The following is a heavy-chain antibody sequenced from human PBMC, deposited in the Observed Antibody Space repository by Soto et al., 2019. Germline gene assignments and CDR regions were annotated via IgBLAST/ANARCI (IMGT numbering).Heavy chain of an antibody. D-gene: IGHD3-10*01. CDR1: GYTFTSYD. Sequence: ASVKVSCKASGYTFTSYDINWVRQATGQGLEWMGWVNPNSGNTGYAQKFQGRVTMTRNTSISTAYMELSSLRSEDTAVYYCARYGSGSFPYGMDVWGQGTTVTVSS. J-gene: IGHJ6*02. CDR2: VNPNSGNT. CDR3: ARYGSGSFPYGMDV. V-gene: IGHV1-8*01.